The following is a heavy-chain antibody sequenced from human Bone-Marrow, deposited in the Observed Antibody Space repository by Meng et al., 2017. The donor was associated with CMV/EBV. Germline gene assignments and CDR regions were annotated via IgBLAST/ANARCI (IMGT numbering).Heavy chain of an antibody. V-gene: IGHV3-64*02. CDR3: ARGNCPSSSCYPRGYYFDL. J-gene: IGHJ4*02. D-gene: IGHD2-15*01. CDR2: INSVGSAT. Sequence: GGSLRLSCVASGFTFSTYSMHWVRQAPGKGLEYVSAINSVGSATSYADSVKGRFTISRDNSKNTLFLQMGSLRAEDMAIYYCARGNCPSSSCYPRGYYFDLWGQGTLVTVSS. CDR1: GFTFSTYS.